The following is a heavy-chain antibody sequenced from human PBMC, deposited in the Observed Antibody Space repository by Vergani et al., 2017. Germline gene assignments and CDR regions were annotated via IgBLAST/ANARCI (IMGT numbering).Heavy chain of an antibody. CDR2: IWYDGSNK. CDR1: GFTFSSYG. Sequence: QVQLVESGGGVVQPGRSLRLSCAASGFTFSSYGMHWVRQAPGKGLEWVAVIWYDGSNKYYADSVKGRFTISRDNSKNTLYLQMNSLRAEDTAVYYCARPSLGYCSGGSCYYTPPLDYWGQGTLVTVSS. CDR3: ARPSLGYCSGGSCYYTPPLDY. J-gene: IGHJ4*02. V-gene: IGHV3-33*01. D-gene: IGHD2-15*01.